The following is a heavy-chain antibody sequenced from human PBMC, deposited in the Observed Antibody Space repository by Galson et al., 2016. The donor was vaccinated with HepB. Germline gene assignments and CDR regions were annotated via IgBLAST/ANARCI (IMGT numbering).Heavy chain of an antibody. CDR3: ARGHNGSAGY. D-gene: IGHD2-8*01. Sequence: ETLSLTCTVSGGSTTTYYWSWIRQPPGKGLEWIGYTSYIGSTNYNPSLKCRVTISLDTSKNQFSLRLSSVTAADTAVYYCARGHNGSAGYWGQGTLVIVSS. J-gene: IGHJ4*02. CDR1: GGSTTTYY. V-gene: IGHV4-59*01. CDR2: TSYIGST.